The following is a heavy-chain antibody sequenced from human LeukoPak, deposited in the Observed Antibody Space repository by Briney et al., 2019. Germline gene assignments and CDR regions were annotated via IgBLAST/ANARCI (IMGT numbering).Heavy chain of an antibody. J-gene: IGHJ6*02. CDR1: GGTFSSYA. CDR2: IIPILGIA. CDR3: ARGGPTTVVTPTRYYYGMDV. D-gene: IGHD4-17*01. V-gene: IGHV1-69*04. Sequence: SVKVSCKASGGTFSSYAISWVRQAPGQGLEWMGRIIPILGIANYAQKFQGRVTITADKSTSTAYMELSSLRSEDTAVYYCARGGPTTVVTPTRYYYGMDVWGQGTTVTVSS.